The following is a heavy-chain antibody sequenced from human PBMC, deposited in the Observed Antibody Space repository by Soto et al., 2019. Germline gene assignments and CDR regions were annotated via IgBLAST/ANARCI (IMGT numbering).Heavy chain of an antibody. D-gene: IGHD6-13*01. CDR2: INHSGST. V-gene: IGHV4-34*01. J-gene: IGHJ5*02. Sequence: SATLSLTCAVYGGSFRGYYWSWIRQPPGQGLEWIGEINHSGSTNYNPSLKSRVTISVDTSKNQFSLKLSSVTAADTAVYYCARGRGVSSSLSNNGIVLWGQGTPVTVNS. CDR1: GGSFRGYY. CDR3: ARGRGVSSSLSNNGIVL.